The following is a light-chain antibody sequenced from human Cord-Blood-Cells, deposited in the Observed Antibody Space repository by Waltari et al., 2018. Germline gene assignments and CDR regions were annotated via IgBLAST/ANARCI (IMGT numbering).Light chain of an antibody. V-gene: IGLV2-14*01. CDR1: SSDVGGYNY. CDR3: SSYTSSSTFV. Sequence: QSALTQPASVSGSPGQSITISCTGTSSDVGGYNYVSWYQQHPGKAPKLMIYDVSKRLSGVSNRFSGSKSGNTASLTISGLQAEDEADYYCSSYTSSSTFVFGGGTKLTVL. CDR2: DVS. J-gene: IGLJ3*02.